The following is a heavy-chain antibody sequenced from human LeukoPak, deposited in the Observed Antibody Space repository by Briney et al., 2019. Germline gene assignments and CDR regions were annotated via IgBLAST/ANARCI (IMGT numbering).Heavy chain of an antibody. CDR3: WRHPSIEYGALTLDY. J-gene: IGHJ4*02. CDR2: IYDSGST. D-gene: IGHD4/OR15-4a*01. CDR1: GCSISHYY. Sequence: SETLSLTCTVSGCSISHYYWSWVRQPPGKRLEWVGDIYDSGSTHYNPSLMERATISLHTNMNKFSLHLMSILAADAPAYYYWRHPSIEYGALTLDYWAQGPLVTVSS. V-gene: IGHV4-59*08.